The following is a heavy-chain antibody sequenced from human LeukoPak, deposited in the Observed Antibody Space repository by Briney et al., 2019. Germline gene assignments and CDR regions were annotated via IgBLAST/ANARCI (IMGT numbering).Heavy chain of an antibody. D-gene: IGHD3-22*01. CDR1: GGSVSNSGYY. J-gene: IGHJ4*02. Sequence: SETLSLTCTVSGGSVSNSGYYWGWIRQPPGKGLEWIGNIYYSGSTYYNPSLKSRVTISVDTSKNQFSLKLSSVTAADTAVYYCAKTYYYDPFDFWGQGTLVTVSS. V-gene: IGHV4-39*01. CDR3: AKTYYYDPFDF. CDR2: IYYSGST.